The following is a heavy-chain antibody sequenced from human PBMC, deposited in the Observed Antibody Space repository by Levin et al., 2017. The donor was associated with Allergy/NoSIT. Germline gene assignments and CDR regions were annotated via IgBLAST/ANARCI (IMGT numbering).Heavy chain of an antibody. J-gene: IGHJ4*02. D-gene: IGHD2-8*02. CDR1: GGSISSSSYY. V-gene: IGHV4-39*02. CDR2: IYYSGST. CDR3: ARDTVSNYDY. Sequence: SETLSLTCTVSGGSISSSSYYWGWIRQPLGKGLEWIGSIYYSGSTDYNPSLKSRVTISVDTSKNQFSLKLSSVTAADTAVYYCARDTVSNYDYWGQGTLVTVSS.